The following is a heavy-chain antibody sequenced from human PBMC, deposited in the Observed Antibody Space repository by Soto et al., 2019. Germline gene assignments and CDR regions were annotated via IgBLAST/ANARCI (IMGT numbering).Heavy chain of an antibody. CDR3: AKESRSSAVTATRVYGMDV. CDR1: GFTFSAYG. D-gene: IGHD2-21*02. Sequence: GGSLRLSCTPSGFTFSAYGMHWVRQAPGKGLEWVAAISHDGTNKYYGDSVRGRFTISRDNSKNTLYLQMNTLRNEDTAVYYCAKESRSSAVTATRVYGMDVWGQGTTVTV. J-gene: IGHJ6*02. CDR2: ISHDGTNK. V-gene: IGHV3-30*18.